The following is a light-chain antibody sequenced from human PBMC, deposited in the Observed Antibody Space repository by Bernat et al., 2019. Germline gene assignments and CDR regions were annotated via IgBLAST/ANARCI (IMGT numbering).Light chain of an antibody. Sequence: DIQMTQSPSTLSASVGDRVTVTCRASQNIDSWLAWYQQKPGEAPNLLISQASTLESGVPSRFSGSRSGKEFSLTISSLQPDDFASYYCQQYKSYPRTFGQGTKVEMK. V-gene: IGKV1-5*03. CDR3: QQYKSYPRT. CDR2: QAS. CDR1: QNIDSW. J-gene: IGKJ1*01.